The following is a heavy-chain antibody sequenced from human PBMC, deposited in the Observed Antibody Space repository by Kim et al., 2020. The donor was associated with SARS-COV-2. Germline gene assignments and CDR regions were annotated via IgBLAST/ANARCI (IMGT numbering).Heavy chain of an antibody. J-gene: IGHJ6*02. CDR3: ARDRITIFGVVIYYYYGMDV. V-gene: IGHV3-48*02. D-gene: IGHD3-3*01. Sequence: RFTIARDNAKNSLYLQMNSLRDEDTAVYYCARDRITIFGVVIYYYYGMDVWGQGTTVTVSS.